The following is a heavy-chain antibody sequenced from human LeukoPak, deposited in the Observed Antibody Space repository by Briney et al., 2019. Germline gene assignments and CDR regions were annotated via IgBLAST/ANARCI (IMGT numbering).Heavy chain of an antibody. CDR3: ARQMTHDAFDI. D-gene: IGHD2-21*02. CDR1: GFTFSSYG. Sequence: PGGSLRLSCAASGFTFSSYGMHWVRQAPGKGLEWVAVIWYDGSNKYYADSVKGRFTISRDNSKNTLYLQMNSLRAEDTAGYYCARQMTHDAFDIWGQGTMVTVSS. V-gene: IGHV3-33*01. CDR2: IWYDGSNK. J-gene: IGHJ3*02.